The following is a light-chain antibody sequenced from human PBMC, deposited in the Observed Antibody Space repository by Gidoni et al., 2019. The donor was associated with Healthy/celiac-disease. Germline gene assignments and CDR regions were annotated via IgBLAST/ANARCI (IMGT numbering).Light chain of an antibody. V-gene: IGLV2-14*01. J-gene: IGLJ2*01. CDR2: EVS. CDR3: SSYTSSSTLRV. CDR1: SSDVGGYNY. Sequence: SALTQPASVSGSPGQSITIYCTGTSSDVGGYNYVSWYQQHPGKAPKLMIYEVSNRPSGVPDRFSGSKSGNTASLTISGLQAEDEADYYCSSYTSSSTLRVFGGGTKLTVL.